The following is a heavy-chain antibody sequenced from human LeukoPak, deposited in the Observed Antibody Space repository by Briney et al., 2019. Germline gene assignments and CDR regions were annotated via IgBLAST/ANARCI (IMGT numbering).Heavy chain of an antibody. CDR3: AREDWFDP. CDR2: ISRSSSYI. V-gene: IGHV3-21*01. J-gene: IGHJ5*02. Sequence: GGSLRLSCAASGFTFSSYSTNWVRQAPGKGLEWVSSISRSSSYIYYADSVKGRFTISRDNAKNSLYLQMNSLRAEDTAVYYCAREDWFDPWGQGTLVTVSS. CDR1: GFTFSSYS.